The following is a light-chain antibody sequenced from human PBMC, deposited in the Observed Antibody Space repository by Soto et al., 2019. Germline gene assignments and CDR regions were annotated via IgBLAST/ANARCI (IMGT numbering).Light chain of an antibody. CDR3: QQYGTSALIT. CDR1: QSVGSNY. CDR2: GAS. J-gene: IGKJ5*01. V-gene: IGKV3-20*01. Sequence: VLTQSPGTLSLSPGERATLSCRASQSVGSNYLAWYQQKPGQAPRLLIYGASSRATGIPDWFSGSGSGTDFTLTISRLEPEDFAVYYCQQYGTSALITFGQGTRLEIK.